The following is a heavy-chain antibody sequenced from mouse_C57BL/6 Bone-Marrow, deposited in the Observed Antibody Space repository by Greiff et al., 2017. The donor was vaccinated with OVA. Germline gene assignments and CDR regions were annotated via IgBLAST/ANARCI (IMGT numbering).Heavy chain of an antibody. CDR2: IDPSDSYT. D-gene: IGHD3-3*01. J-gene: IGHJ2*01. CDR1: GYTFTSYW. V-gene: IGHV1-50*01. CDR3: ASGGPLDY. Sequence: QVQLQQPGAELVQPGASVKLSCTASGYTFTSYWMQWVKQRPGQGLEWIGEIDPSDSYTNYIQKFKGQSTLTVDTSTSTAYMQLSSLTSEDTAVYYCASGGPLDYWGQGTTLTVSS.